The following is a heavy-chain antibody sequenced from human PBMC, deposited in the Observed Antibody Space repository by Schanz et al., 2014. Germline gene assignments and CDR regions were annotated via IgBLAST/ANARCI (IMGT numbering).Heavy chain of an antibody. CDR2: IKQDESER. Sequence: EVQLVESGGGLVQPGGSLRLSCAASGFTFSTYWMSWVRQAPGKGLEWVANIKQDESERSYVDSVKGRFTISRDDAQNSVYLQMNSLRAEDTSVYHCVREESYYGAGSYRYWGPGTLVTVSS. CDR1: GFTFSTYW. V-gene: IGHV3-7*01. J-gene: IGHJ4*02. D-gene: IGHD3-10*01. CDR3: VREESYYGAGSYRY.